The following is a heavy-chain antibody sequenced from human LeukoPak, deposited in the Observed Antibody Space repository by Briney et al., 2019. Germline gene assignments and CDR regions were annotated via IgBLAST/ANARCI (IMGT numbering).Heavy chain of an antibody. Sequence: ASVKVSCKASGYTFTSYGISWVRQAPGQGLEWMGWISAYNGNTNYAQKLQGRVTMTTDTSTSTAYMELRSLRSDDTAVYYCARDGPRITMVRGEAPDYWGRGTLVTVSS. D-gene: IGHD3-10*01. CDR1: GYTFTSYG. J-gene: IGHJ4*02. CDR2: ISAYNGNT. V-gene: IGHV1-18*04. CDR3: ARDGPRITMVRGEAPDY.